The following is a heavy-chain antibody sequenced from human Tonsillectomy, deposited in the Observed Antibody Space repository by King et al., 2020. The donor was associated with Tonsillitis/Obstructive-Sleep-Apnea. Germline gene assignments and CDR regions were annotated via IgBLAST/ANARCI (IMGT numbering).Heavy chain of an antibody. J-gene: IGHJ4*02. CDR1: GGTFSSYA. D-gene: IGHD3-10*01. CDR2: IIPILGIA. CDR3: AGDPHDYYGSGSYYSGSMGY. Sequence: QLVQSGAEVKKPGSSVKVSCKASGGTFSSYAISWVRQAPGQGLEWMGGIIPILGIANYAQKFQGRVTITADKSTSTAYMELSSLRSEDTAVYYCAGDPHDYYGSGSYYSGSMGYWGQGTLVTVSS. V-gene: IGHV1-69*10.